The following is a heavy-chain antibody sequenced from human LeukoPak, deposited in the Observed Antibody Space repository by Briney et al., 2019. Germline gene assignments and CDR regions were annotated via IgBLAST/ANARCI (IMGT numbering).Heavy chain of an antibody. CDR2: ISYDGSNK. V-gene: IGHV3-30-3*01. Sequence: GGSLRLSCAASGFTFSSYAMHWVRQAPGKGLEWVAVISYDGSNKYYADSVKGRFTISRDNSKNTLYLQMNSLRAEDTAVYYCARDPHIDSSGYYFQHWGQGTLVTVSS. D-gene: IGHD3-22*01. CDR3: ARDPHIDSSGYYFQH. CDR1: GFTFSSYA. J-gene: IGHJ1*01.